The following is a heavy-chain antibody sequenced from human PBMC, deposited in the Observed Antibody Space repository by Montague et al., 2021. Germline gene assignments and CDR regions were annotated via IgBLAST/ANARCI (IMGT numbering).Heavy chain of an antibody. Sequence: SLRLSCAASGFPLSTYAMHWVRHAPGKGLQWVSLIFDDGSDTFYEDSVKGRFTISRDNSKNTLSLQMNSLRVDDTAVYYCAKNRGAPEHNHYHMDVGGEGTTAT. CDR2: IFDDGSDT. V-gene: IGHV3-23*01. D-gene: IGHD1/OR15-1a*01. J-gene: IGHJ6*03. CDR1: GFPLSTYA. CDR3: AKNRGAPEHNHYHMDV.